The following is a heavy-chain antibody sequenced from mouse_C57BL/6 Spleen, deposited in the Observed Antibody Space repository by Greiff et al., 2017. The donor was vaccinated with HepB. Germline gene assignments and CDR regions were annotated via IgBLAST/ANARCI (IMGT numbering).Heavy chain of an antibody. CDR2: INPSSGYT. CDR3: ARRVVAYYAMDY. Sequence: QVQLQQSGAELANPGASVKLSCKASGYTFTSYWMHWVNQRPGQGLEWIGYINPSSGYTKYNQKFKDKATLTADKSSSTAYMQLSSLTSEDSAVYYCARRVVAYYAMDYWGQGTSVTVSS. V-gene: IGHV1-7*01. D-gene: IGHD1-1*01. CDR1: GYTFTSYW. J-gene: IGHJ4*01.